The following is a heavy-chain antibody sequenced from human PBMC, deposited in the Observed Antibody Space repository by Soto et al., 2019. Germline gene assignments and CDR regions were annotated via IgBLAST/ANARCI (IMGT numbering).Heavy chain of an antibody. D-gene: IGHD3-3*01. CDR2: ISHSSSTI. Sequence: EVQLVESGGGLVQPGGSLRLSCAASGFTFRTYAMNWVRQVPGKGLEWVSYISHSSSTIYYADSVNGRFTISRDNAKNSLYLQRDSLRDEDTAICYCARDRGGTVYDLEYWCQGTLVTVSS. J-gene: IGHJ4*02. CDR3: ARDRGGTVYDLEY. CDR1: GFTFRTYA. V-gene: IGHV3-48*02.